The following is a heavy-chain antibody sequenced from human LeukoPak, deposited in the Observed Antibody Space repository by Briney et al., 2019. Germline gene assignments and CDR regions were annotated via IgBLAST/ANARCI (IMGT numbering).Heavy chain of an antibody. CDR1: GGSFSGYY. Sequence: SETLSLTCAVYGGSFSGYYWSWIRKPPGKGLEWIGEINHSGSTNYNPSLKSRVTISVDTSKNQFSLKLSSVTAADTAVYYYARGLRRLIKFDPWGQGTLVTVSS. V-gene: IGHV4-34*01. J-gene: IGHJ5*02. CDR2: INHSGST. CDR3: ARGLRRLIKFDP. D-gene: IGHD3-16*01.